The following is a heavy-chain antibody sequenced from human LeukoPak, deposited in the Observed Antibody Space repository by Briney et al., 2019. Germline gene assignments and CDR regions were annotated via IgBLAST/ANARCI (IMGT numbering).Heavy chain of an antibody. V-gene: IGHV3-13*01. D-gene: IGHD2-15*01. J-gene: IGHJ4*02. Sequence: GGSLRLSCAASGFIFGTYDMHWVRQAAGKGLEWVSSVGTVGDTYYSDSVKGRFSLSRDDAVNSFYLQMNNLRPEDTAVYYCARATLGSLDHWGQGALVTVSS. CDR3: ARATLGSLDH. CDR1: GFIFGTYD. CDR2: VGTVGDT.